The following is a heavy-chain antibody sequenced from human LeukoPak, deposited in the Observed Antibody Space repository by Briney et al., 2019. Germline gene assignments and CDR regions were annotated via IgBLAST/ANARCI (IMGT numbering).Heavy chain of an antibody. J-gene: IGHJ4*02. CDR3: ASGAAAGPYYFDY. CDR2: INPNSGGT. Sequence: ASVKVSCKASGYTFTGYYMHWVRQALGQGLEWMGWINPNSGGTNYAQKFQGRVTMTRDTSISTAYMELSRLRSDDTAVYYCASGAAAGPYYFDYWGQGTLVTVSS. CDR1: GYTFTGYY. D-gene: IGHD6-13*01. V-gene: IGHV1-2*02.